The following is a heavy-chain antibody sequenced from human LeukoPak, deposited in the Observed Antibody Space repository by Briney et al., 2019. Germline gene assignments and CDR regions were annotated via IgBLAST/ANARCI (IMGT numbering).Heavy chain of an antibody. D-gene: IGHD3-10*01. CDR3: ARAVGGDGSGSL. J-gene: IGHJ4*02. Sequence: SETLSLTCTVSGDSISTYYWSWIRQPPGKGLGWIGYIYYRVTSDYNPSLKSRVTMSVDMSTRQISLKLSSVTAADTAVYYCARAVGGDGSGSLWGPGTLVTVSS. V-gene: IGHV4-59*01. CDR2: IYYRVTS. CDR1: GDSISTYY.